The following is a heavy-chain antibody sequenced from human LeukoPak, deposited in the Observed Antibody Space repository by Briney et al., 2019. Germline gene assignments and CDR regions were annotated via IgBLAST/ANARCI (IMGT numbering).Heavy chain of an antibody. CDR2: TYSSGST. CDR3: ATESYGGA. V-gene: IGHV3-53*01. J-gene: IGHJ4*02. D-gene: IGHD1-26*01. CDR1: NFTVSSNS. Sequence: GGSLRLSCAASNFTVSSNSMSWVRQAPGKGLEWVSVTYSSGSTHYADSVKGRFTISRDSSKNTLYLQMNSLRAEDTAVYYCATESYGGAWGQGTLVTVSS.